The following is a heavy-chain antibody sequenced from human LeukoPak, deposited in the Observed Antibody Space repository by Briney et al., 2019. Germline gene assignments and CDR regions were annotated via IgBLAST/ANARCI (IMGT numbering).Heavy chain of an antibody. CDR1: GFTFSSYG. J-gene: IGHJ6*02. CDR3: AKVRVTAILRNYYGMDV. CDR2: ISYDGTNK. D-gene: IGHD2-21*02. V-gene: IGHV3-30*18. Sequence: PGGSLRLSCAASGFTFSSYGMHWVRQAPGKGLEWVAVISYDGTNKYYADSVKGRFTISRDNSKNTLYLQMSSLRPEDTAVYYCAKVRVTAILRNYYGMDVWGQGTAVTVSS.